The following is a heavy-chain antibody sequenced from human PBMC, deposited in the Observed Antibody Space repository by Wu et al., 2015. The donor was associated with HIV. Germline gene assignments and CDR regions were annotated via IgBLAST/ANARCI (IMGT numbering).Heavy chain of an antibody. J-gene: IGHJ4*02. CDR2: FDPDDGRT. Sequence: QVQLLQSGAEVKKPGASVRVSCKVPGHTLGELALHWVRLARGRGFEWMGGFDPDDGRTTYAQKFQGRVTMTGGRSTDTAYMELTSLRSEDTAVYYCARDGGIDWDDSGSEFWGQGTLVTVSS. V-gene: IGHV1-24*01. CDR3: ARDGGIDWDDSGSEF. CDR1: GHTLGELA. D-gene: IGHD1-1*01.